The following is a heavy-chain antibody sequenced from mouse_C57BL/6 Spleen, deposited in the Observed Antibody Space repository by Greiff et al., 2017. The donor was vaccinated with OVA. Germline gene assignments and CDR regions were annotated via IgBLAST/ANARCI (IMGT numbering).Heavy chain of an antibody. Sequence: DVQLQESGPGLVKPSQSLSLTCSVTGYSITSGYYWNWIRQFPGNKLEWMGYISYDGSNNYNPSLKNRISITRDTSKNQFFLKLNSVTTEDTATYYCAREGDYVVFDYWGQGTTLTVSS. J-gene: IGHJ2*01. CDR1: GYSITSGYY. D-gene: IGHD2-4*01. V-gene: IGHV3-6*01. CDR3: AREGDYVVFDY. CDR2: ISYDGSN.